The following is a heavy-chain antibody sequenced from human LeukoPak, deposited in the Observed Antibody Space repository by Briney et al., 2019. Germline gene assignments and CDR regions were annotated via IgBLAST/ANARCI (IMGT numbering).Heavy chain of an antibody. J-gene: IGHJ6*03. CDR3: ARVAIFGVVIIRYYYYMDV. CDR2: INHSGST. CDR1: GGSFSDYY. V-gene: IGHV4-34*01. D-gene: IGHD3-3*01. Sequence: PSETLSLTXAVYGGSFSDYYWSWIRQPPGKGLEWIGEINHSGSTNYNPSLKSRVTISVDTSKNQFSLKLSSVTAADTAVYYCARVAIFGVVIIRYYYYMDVWGKGTTVTVSS.